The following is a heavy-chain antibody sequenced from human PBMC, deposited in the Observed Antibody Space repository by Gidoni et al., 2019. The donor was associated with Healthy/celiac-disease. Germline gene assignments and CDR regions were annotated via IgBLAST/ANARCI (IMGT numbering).Heavy chain of an antibody. CDR1: GFTFSSYA. CDR3: AKLPLAYCGGDCYSS. CDR2: ISGSGGST. J-gene: IGHJ4*02. D-gene: IGHD2-21*02. Sequence: EVQLLESGGGLVQPGGSLRLSCASSGFTFSSYAMSWVRQHPGKRLGWGSAISGSGGSTYYADSVKGRFTISRDNSKNTLYLQMNSLRAEDTAVYYCAKLPLAYCGGDCYSSWGQGTLVTVSS. V-gene: IGHV3-23*01.